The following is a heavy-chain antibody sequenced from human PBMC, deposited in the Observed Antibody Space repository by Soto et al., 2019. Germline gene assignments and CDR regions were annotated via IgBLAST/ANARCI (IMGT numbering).Heavy chain of an antibody. Sequence: ASVKVSCKASGGTFSSYTISWVRQAPGQGLEWMGRIIPILGIANYAQKFQGRVTITADKSTSTAYMELSILRSEDTAVYYCARAYCSSTSCYRVGTGNWFDPWGQGTLVTVSS. D-gene: IGHD2-2*01. V-gene: IGHV1-69*02. CDR1: GGTFSSYT. J-gene: IGHJ5*02. CDR3: ARAYCSSTSCYRVGTGNWFDP. CDR2: IIPILGIA.